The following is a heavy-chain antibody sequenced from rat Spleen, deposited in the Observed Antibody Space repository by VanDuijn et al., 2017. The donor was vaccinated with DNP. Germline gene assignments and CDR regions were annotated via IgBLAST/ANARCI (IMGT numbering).Heavy chain of an antibody. J-gene: IGHJ4*01. CDR2: ISYAGRDT. D-gene: IGHD1-4*01. CDR3: ARAGSRYAMDV. V-gene: IGHV5-22*01. Sequence: EVQLVESGGGLVQPGRSLKLSCAASGFTFRDHYMAWVRQIPQKGLEWVASISYAGRDTYYGGSFQGRFTISRDNAKSTLYLQMNSLRSEDTATYYCARAGSRYAMDVWGQGTSVTVSS. CDR1: GFTFRDHY.